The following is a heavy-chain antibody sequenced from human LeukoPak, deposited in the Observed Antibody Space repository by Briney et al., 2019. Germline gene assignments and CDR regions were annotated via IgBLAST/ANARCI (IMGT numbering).Heavy chain of an antibody. CDR1: GSSFTSFW. V-gene: IGHV5-51*01. CDR3: ARQRSGYSYGRAFDI. Sequence: GESLKISWKGSGSSFTSFWIGWVRQMPWKGLEWIGIIYPGDSATRNSPAFQGQGTISADKDISNAYLQLSSLKASDTAMYYCARQRSGYSYGRAFDIWGQGTMVTVSS. J-gene: IGHJ3*02. CDR2: IYPGDSAT. D-gene: IGHD5-18*01.